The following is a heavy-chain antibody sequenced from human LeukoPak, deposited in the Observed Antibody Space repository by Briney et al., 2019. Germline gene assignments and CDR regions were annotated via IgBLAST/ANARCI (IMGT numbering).Heavy chain of an antibody. D-gene: IGHD5-18*01. CDR1: GYTSTSYY. CDR3: ASGLNTAHYYYYGMDV. Sequence: ASVKVSCKASGYTSTSYYMHWVRQAPGQGLEWMGIINPSGGSTSYAQKFQGRVTMTRDTSTSTVYMELSSLRSEDTAVYYCASGLNTAHYYYYGMDVWGQGTTVTVSS. J-gene: IGHJ6*02. CDR2: INPSGGST. V-gene: IGHV1-46*01.